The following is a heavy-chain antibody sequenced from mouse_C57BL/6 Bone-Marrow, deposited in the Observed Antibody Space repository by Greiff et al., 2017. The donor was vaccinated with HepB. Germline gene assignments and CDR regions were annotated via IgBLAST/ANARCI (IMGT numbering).Heavy chain of an antibody. V-gene: IGHV1-63*01. CDR3: ARRLGNYFDY. Sequence: QVQLKQSGAELVRPGTSVKMSCKASGYTFTNYWIGWAKQRPGHGLEWIGDIYPGGGYTNYNEKFKGKATLTADKSSSTAYMQFSSLTSEDSAIYYCARRLGNYFDYWGQGTTLTVSS. J-gene: IGHJ2*01. CDR1: GYTFTNYW. CDR2: IYPGGGYT. D-gene: IGHD4-1*01.